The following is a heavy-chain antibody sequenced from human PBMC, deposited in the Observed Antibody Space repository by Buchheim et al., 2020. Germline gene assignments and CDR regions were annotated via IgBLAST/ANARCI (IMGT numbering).Heavy chain of an antibody. D-gene: IGHD6-13*01. CDR1: GYTFTSYY. Sequence: QVQLVQSGAEVKKPGASVKVSCKASGYTFTSYYMHWVRQAPGQGLEWMGIINPSGGSTSYAQKFQGRVTMTRDTSTSTVYMELSSLRSEDTAVYYCVARGAAAGRRSYYYYMDVWGKGTT. V-gene: IGHV1-46*01. CDR2: INPSGGST. CDR3: VARGAAAGRRSYYYYMDV. J-gene: IGHJ6*03.